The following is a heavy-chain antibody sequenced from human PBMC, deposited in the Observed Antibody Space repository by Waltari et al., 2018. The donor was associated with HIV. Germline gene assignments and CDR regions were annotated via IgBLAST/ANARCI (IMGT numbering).Heavy chain of an antibody. D-gene: IGHD1-26*01. Sequence: EVQLVESGGGLVQPGGSLRISCAVSGLTFSSYWMSWVRHTPGKGLEWVANIKQDGSEKYYVHSVKGRFIISRDNAKNSLYLQMNSLRAEDTAVYYCATEMGATNFWGQGALVTVSS. CDR2: IKQDGSEK. CDR1: GLTFSSYW. J-gene: IGHJ4*02. V-gene: IGHV3-7*01. CDR3: ATEMGATNF.